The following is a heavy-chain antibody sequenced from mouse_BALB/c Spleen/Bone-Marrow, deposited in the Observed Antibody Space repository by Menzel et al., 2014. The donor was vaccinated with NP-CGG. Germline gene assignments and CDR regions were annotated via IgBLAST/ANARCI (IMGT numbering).Heavy chain of an antibody. Sequence: DVKLVESGGGLVQPGGSLRLSCATSGFTFTDYYMSWVRQPPGKALEWLGFIRHKANGFTTEYSASVEGPFTISRDNSPSVLSLQKSTLRAEESAPHCCTKEKYGYAMEYWGQGTPDTVSS. D-gene: IGHD2-10*02. V-gene: IGHV7-3*02. CDR3: TKEKYGYAMEY. CDR2: IRHKANGFTT. J-gene: IGHJ4*01. CDR1: GFTFTDYY.